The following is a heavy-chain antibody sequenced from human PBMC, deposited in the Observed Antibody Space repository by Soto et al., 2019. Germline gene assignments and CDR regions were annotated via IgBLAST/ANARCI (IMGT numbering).Heavy chain of an antibody. CDR3: ARDHPHSYGVYYFDY. CDR1: GGSISNYY. CDR2: IYYSGST. J-gene: IGHJ4*02. V-gene: IGHV4-59*01. Sequence: SETLSLTCTVSGGSISNYYWSWIRHPPGKKLEWIGNIYYSGSTNYNPSLQSRVTISVDTSKNQFSLKVNSVTAADTAVYYCARDHPHSYGVYYFDYWGQGTPVTVSS. D-gene: IGHD5-18*01.